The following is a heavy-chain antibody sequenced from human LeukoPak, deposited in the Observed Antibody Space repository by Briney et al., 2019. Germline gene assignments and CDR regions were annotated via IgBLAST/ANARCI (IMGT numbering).Heavy chain of an antibody. CDR2: IDPSDSYT. V-gene: IGHV5-10-1*01. D-gene: IGHD4/OR15-4a*01. Sequence: GESLKISCQGSGYSFTSYWISWVRQMPGKGLEWMGRIDPSDSYTNYSPSFQGHVTISADKSIGTAYLQWSSLKASDTAMYYCASPYGGYFDYWGQGTLVTVSS. CDR1: GYSFTSYW. J-gene: IGHJ4*02. CDR3: ASPYGGYFDY.